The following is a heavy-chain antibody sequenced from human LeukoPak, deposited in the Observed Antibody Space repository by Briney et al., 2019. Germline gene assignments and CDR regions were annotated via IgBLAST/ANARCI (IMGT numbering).Heavy chain of an antibody. V-gene: IGHV4-30-4*08. D-gene: IGHD3-16*02. CDR3: GRAGWKDDYVWGSYRIDY. CDR1: GGSISSGDYY. Sequence: SETLSLTCTVSGGSISSGDYYWSWIRQPPGKGLEWIGYIYYSGSTYYNPSLKSRVTISVDTSKNQFSLKLSSVTAADTAVYYCGRAGWKDDYVWGSYRIDYWGQGTLVTVSS. CDR2: IYYSGST. J-gene: IGHJ4*02.